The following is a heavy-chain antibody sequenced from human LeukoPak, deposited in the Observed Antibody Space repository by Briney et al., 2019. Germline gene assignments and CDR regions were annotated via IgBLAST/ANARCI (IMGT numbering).Heavy chain of an antibody. D-gene: IGHD5-24*01. CDR2: ISGTSTAV. CDR1: GFTFSSSN. J-gene: IGHJ4*02. V-gene: IGHV3-48*02. Sequence: PGGSLRLSCAASGFTFSSSNMHWVRPAPGKGLEWVSFISGTSTAVYYADSVKGRFTISRDIARKSLYLQMNSLRDEDTAVYYCARDEELATTLAFGYWGQGTLVTVSS. CDR3: ARDEELATTLAFGY.